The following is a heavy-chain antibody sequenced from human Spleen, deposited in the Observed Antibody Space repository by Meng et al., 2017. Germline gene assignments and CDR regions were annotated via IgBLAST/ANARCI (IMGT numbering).Heavy chain of an antibody. J-gene: IGHJ4*02. Sequence: ASVKVTCKASGYISTSYAMHWVRQAPGQRLEWRGWINAGNGNTKYSQKFQGRVTITGDTSASKAYMELSSMRSEDTAVYYYAGEDTSTLVLDYWGQGTLVTVSS. CDR1: GYISTSYA. D-gene: IGHD2-2*01. CDR2: INAGNGNT. CDR3: AGEDTSTLVLDY. V-gene: IGHV1-3*01.